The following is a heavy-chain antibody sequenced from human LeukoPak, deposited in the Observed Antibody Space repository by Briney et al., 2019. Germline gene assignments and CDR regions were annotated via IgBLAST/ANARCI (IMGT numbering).Heavy chain of an antibody. CDR3: AADPGYDFWSGYYD. J-gene: IGHJ4*02. V-gene: IGHV1-58*02. CDR2: IVVGSGNT. Sequence: SVKVSCKASGFTFTNSAMQWVRQARGQRLEWIGWIVVGSGNTNYAQKFQERVTITRDMSTSTTYMELSSLRSEDTAVYYCAADPGYDFWSGYYDWGQGTLVTVSS. D-gene: IGHD3-3*01. CDR1: GFTFTNSA.